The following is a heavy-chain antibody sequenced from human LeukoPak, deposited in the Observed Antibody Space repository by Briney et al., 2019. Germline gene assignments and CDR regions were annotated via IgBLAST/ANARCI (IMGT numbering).Heavy chain of an antibody. J-gene: IGHJ4*02. V-gene: IGHV4-59*08. Sequence: PSETLSLTCTVSGGSISSYYWSWIRQLPWKGLEWIGYIYYSGSTNYNPSLKSRVTISVDTSKNQFSLKLSSVTAADTAVYYCARFIAAAGTGGFDYWGQGTLVTVSS. CDR1: GGSISSYY. D-gene: IGHD6-13*01. CDR3: ARFIAAAGTGGFDY. CDR2: IYYSGST.